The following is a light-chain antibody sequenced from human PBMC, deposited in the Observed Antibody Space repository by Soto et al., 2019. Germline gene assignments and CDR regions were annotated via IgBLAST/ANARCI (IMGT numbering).Light chain of an antibody. V-gene: IGLV2-14*01. Sequence: QSVLTQPASVSGSPGQSITISCTGTSSDVGAYNYVSWYQQHPGKAPKLRIYDVTNRPSGVSNRFSGSKSGNTASLTISGLQPEDEADYYCSSYTTSSSPLFGGGTKVTAL. J-gene: IGLJ3*02. CDR3: SSYTTSSSPL. CDR1: SSDVGAYNY. CDR2: DVT.